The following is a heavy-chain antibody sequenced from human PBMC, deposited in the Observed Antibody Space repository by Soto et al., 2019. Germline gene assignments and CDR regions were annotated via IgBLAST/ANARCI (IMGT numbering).Heavy chain of an antibody. V-gene: IGHV1-46*01. D-gene: IGHD3-22*01. CDR2: VNPSGGST. CDR1: GYTFTSYY. J-gene: IGHJ4*02. Sequence: VASVKVSCKASGYTFTSYYMHWVRQAPGQGLEWMGIVNPSGGSTNYAQKFQGRVTMTRDTSTSTVYMELSGLRSEDMAVYYCAREYGNYDNSGSYAYWGQGTLVTV. CDR3: AREYGNYDNSGSYAY.